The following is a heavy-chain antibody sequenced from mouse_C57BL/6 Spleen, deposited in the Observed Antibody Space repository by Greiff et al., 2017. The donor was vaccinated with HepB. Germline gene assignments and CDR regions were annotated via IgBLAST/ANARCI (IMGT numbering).Heavy chain of an antibody. CDR2: ISSGSSTI. V-gene: IGHV5-17*01. CDR1: GFTFSDYG. Sequence: EVHLVESGGGLVKPGGSLKLSCAASGFTFSDYGMHWVRQAPEKGLEWVAYISSGSSTIYYADTVKGRFTISRDNAKNTLFLQMTSLRSEDTAMYYCARLQLGLYAMDYWGQGTSVTVSS. CDR3: ARLQLGLYAMDY. D-gene: IGHD4-1*02. J-gene: IGHJ4*01.